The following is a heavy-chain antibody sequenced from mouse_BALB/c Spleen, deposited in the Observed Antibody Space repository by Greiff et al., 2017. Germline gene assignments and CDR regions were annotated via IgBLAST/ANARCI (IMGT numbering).Heavy chain of an antibody. CDR2: IYPSDSYT. D-gene: IGHD4-1*01. CDR3: TSNCDLYYAMDY. V-gene: IGHV1-69*02. Sequence: QVQLQQPGAELVRPGASVKLSCKASGYTFTSYWINWVKQRPGQGLEWIGNIYPSDSYTNYNQKFKDKATLTVDKSSSTAYMQLSSPTSEDSAVFYSTSNCDLYYAMDYWGQGTSVTVSS. CDR1: GYTFTSYW. J-gene: IGHJ4*01.